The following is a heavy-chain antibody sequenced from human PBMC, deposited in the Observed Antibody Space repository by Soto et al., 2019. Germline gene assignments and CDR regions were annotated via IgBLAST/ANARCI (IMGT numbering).Heavy chain of an antibody. CDR1: GGSISSYY. V-gene: IGHV4-59*01. D-gene: IGHD3-9*01. Sequence: PSETLSPTCTVSGGSISSYYWSWIRQPPGKGLEWIGYIYYSGSTNYNPSLKSRVTISVDTSKNQFSLKLSSVTAADTAVYYCARELRNYDILTGYYTRWFDPWGQGTLVTVSS. CDR2: IYYSGST. CDR3: ARELRNYDILTGYYTRWFDP. J-gene: IGHJ5*02.